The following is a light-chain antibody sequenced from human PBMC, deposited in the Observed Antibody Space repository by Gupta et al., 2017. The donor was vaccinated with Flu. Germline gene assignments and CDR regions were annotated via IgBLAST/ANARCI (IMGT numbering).Light chain of an antibody. V-gene: IGLV3-1*01. CDR3: QAWDSDGAWV. CDR2: HDS. J-gene: IGLJ1*01. CDR1: KVGAEY. Sequence: YELTQPPSVSVSPGQTASITCSGDKVGAEYAYWYQQNPGQSPVLVIHHDSKRPSGIPDRFSGSNSGNTATLTISGTQAMDEADYYCQAWDSDGAWVFGTGTKVTVL.